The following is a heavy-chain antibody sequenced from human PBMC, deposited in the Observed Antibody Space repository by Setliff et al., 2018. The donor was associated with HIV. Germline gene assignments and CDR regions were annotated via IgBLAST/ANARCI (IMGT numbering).Heavy chain of an antibody. CDR3: AIFFVTSVTTQDH. V-gene: IGHV4-34*01. J-gene: IGHJ4*02. CDR1: ALPFGDYY. CDR2: LNDRGHI. Sequence: SQTLSLTCALNALPFGDYYWNWIRQAPGKGLEWIVELNDRGHINYNPSLKSRVTISQDTSKRQFSLRMTSVTAADTAVYYCAIFFVTSVTTQDHWGQGTLVTVSS. D-gene: IGHD4-17*01.